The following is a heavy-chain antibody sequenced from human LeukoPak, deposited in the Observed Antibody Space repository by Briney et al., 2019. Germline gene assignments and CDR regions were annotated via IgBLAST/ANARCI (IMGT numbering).Heavy chain of an antibody. V-gene: IGHV1-2*04. J-gene: IGHJ3*02. CDR3: ARDRCTRCRYYDSSGYLDAFDI. Sequence: ASVKVSCKASGYTFTSYDINWVRQATGQGLEWMGWMNPNSGGTNYAQKFQGWVTMTRDTSISTAYMELSRLRSDDTAVYYCARDRCTRCRYYDSSGYLDAFDIWGQGTMVTVSS. CDR1: GYTFTSYD. CDR2: MNPNSGGT. D-gene: IGHD3-22*01.